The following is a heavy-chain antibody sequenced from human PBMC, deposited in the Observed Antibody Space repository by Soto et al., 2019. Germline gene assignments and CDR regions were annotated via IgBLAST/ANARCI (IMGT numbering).Heavy chain of an antibody. CDR2: IIPIFGTA. CDR1: GGTFSSYA. D-gene: IGHD2-15*01. J-gene: IGHJ3*02. CDR3: ASPAMVLAGAFDI. V-gene: IGHV1-69*13. Sequence: ASVKVSSKASGGTFSSYAISWVRQAPGQGLEWMGGIIPIFGTANYAQKFQGRVTITADESTSTAYMELSSLRSEDTAVYYCASPAMVLAGAFDIWGQGTMVTVSS.